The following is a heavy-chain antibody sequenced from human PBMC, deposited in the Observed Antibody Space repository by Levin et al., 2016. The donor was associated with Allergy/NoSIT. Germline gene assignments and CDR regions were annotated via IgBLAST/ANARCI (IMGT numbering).Heavy chain of an antibody. CDR2: IKEDGSKE. CDR3: VELWSLGY. D-gene: IGHD1-7*01. Sequence: GGSLRLSCAASGFTFKNCWMSWVRQVPGKGLEWVANIKEDGSKEYYVDSVKGRFTISRDNADNSLYLQMNSLRGEDTAVYYCVELWSLGYWGQGTLVTVSS. V-gene: IGHV3-7*01. J-gene: IGHJ4*02. CDR1: GFTFKNCW.